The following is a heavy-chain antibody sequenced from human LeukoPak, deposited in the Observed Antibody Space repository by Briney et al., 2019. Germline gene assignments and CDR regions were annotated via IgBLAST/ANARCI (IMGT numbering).Heavy chain of an antibody. J-gene: IGHJ3*01. CDR3: AGGISATGGG. V-gene: IGHV3-74*01. CDR2: INSDGSIT. D-gene: IGHD6-13*01. Sequence: RGSLRLSCAASGFTFSTYWMHWVRQVPGKGLVWVSRINSDGSITTYADSVKGRFTISRDNAKNTLYLQMNSLRVEDTAVYYCAGGISATGGGWGEGTMVTVSS. CDR1: GFTFSTYW.